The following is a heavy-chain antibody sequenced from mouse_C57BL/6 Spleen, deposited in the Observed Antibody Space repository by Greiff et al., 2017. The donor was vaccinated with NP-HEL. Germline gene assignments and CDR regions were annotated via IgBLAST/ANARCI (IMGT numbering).Heavy chain of an antibody. CDR2: INPSSGYT. V-gene: IGHV1-7*01. Sequence: VQLQQSGAELAKPGASVKLSCKASGYTFTSYWMHWVKQRPGQGLEWLGYINPSSGYTKYNQKFKAKATLTADKSSSTAYMQLSSLTYEDSAVYYCARLPCTTVVADFDYWGQGTTLTVSS. J-gene: IGHJ2*01. D-gene: IGHD1-1*01. CDR1: GYTFTSYW. CDR3: ARLPCTTVVADFDY.